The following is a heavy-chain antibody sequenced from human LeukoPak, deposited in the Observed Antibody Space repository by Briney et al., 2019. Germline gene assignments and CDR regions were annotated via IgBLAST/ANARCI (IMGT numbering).Heavy chain of an antibody. Sequence: GGSLRLSCAASGFTFSSYWMHWVRQAPGKGLVWVSRINSHGSSTSYADSVEGRFTISRDNAKNTLYLQMNSLRAEDTAVYYCTRDGGYNAFDIWGQGTMVAVSS. D-gene: IGHD5-12*01. CDR2: INSHGSST. J-gene: IGHJ3*02. CDR3: TRDGGYNAFDI. V-gene: IGHV3-74*01. CDR1: GFTFSSYW.